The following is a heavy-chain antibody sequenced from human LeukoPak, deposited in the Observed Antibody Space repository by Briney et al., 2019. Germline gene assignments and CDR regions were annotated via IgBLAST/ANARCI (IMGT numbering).Heavy chain of an antibody. J-gene: IGHJ4*02. CDR3: ARAPYYYDSSGYSLDY. Sequence: SETLSLTCAVYGGSFSGYYWSWIRQPPGKGLEWIGEINHSGSTNYNPSLKSRVTMSVDTSKNQFSLKLSSVTAADTAVYYCARAPYYYDSSGYSLDYWGQGTLVTVSS. D-gene: IGHD3-22*01. CDR2: INHSGST. CDR1: GGSFSGYY. V-gene: IGHV4-34*01.